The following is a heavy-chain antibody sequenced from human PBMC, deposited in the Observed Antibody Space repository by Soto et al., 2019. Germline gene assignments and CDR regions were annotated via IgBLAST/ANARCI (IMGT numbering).Heavy chain of an antibody. J-gene: IGHJ6*03. CDR1: GDSFNDYY. V-gene: IGHV1-2*02. CDR3: ARESGGATATLDYYYFYMDV. Sequence: VQLVQSGAEVKKPGASVKVSCKTSGDSFNDYYIHWLRQAPGQGLEWMGWIKPNGGVTNYEQMFQGRATVTRDTSIRTVYMELSSLRSDDTAVYYCARESGGATATLDYYYFYMDVWGKGTTVTVSS. D-gene: IGHD5-12*01. CDR2: IKPNGGVT.